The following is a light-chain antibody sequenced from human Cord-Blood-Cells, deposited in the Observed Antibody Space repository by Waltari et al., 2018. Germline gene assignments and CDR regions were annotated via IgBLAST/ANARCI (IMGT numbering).Light chain of an antibody. Sequence: QSALTQPASVSGSPGQSITISCTGTSSDVGGYNYVSWYQQHPGKAPKLRIYEVSNRPAGVSNRFSGSKSGNTASLTISGLQAEDEADYYCSSYTSSSTYFFATGTKVTVL. CDR3: SSYTSSSTYF. J-gene: IGLJ1*01. V-gene: IGLV2-14*01. CDR1: SSDVGGYNY. CDR2: EVS.